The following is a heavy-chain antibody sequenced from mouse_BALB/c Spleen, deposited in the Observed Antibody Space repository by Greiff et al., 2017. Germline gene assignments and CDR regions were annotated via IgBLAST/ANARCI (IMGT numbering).Heavy chain of an antibody. CDR3: ARWGYGSSYGFAY. Sequence: QVQLQQPGAELVKPGASVKLSCKASGYTFTSYWMHWVKRRPGQGLEWIGEINPSNGRTNYNEKFKSKATLTVDKSSSTAYMQLSSLTSEDSAVYYCARWGYGSSYGFAYWGQGTLVTVSA. V-gene: IGHV1S81*02. D-gene: IGHD1-1*01. CDR2: INPSNGRT. CDR1: GYTFTSYW. J-gene: IGHJ3*01.